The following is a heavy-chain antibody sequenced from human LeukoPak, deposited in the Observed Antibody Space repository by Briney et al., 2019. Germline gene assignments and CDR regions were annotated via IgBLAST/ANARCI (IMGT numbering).Heavy chain of an antibody. V-gene: IGHV4-34*01. J-gene: IGHJ5*02. CDR2: INHSGST. CDR3: ARGYSSSSGGPPRFDP. CDR1: GGSFSGYY. Sequence: SETLSLTCAVYGGSFSGYYWSWIRQPPGKGLEWIGEINHSGSTNYNPSLKSRVTISVDTSKNQFSLKLSSVTAADTAVYYCARGYSSSSGGPPRFDPWGQGTLVTDSS. D-gene: IGHD6-6*01.